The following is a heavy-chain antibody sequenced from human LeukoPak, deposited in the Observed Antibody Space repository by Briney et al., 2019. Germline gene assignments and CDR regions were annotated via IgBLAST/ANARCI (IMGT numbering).Heavy chain of an antibody. V-gene: IGHV4-4*07. CDR1: GASMSGSF. D-gene: IGHD2-2*01. CDR3: ARMYCTSTTCYLDF. J-gene: IGHJ4*02. CDR2: ISTSGST. Sequence: NPSETLSLTCSVSGASMSGSFWSWIRQPAGKGLEWLGRISTSGSTLYNPSLKSRVTVSVDTSKNQFSLRLNSVTAADTAVYYCARMYCTSTTCYLDFRGQGTPVTVSS.